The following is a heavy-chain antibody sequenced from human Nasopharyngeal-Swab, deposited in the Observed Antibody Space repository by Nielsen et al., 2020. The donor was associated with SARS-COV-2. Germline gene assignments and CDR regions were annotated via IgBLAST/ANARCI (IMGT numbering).Heavy chain of an antibody. CDR3: ARIGGRSYYDILTGYPDYYYGMDV. D-gene: IGHD3-9*01. V-gene: IGHV7-4-1*02. CDR1: GYTFTSYA. J-gene: IGHJ6*02. CDR2: INTNTGNP. Sequence: ASVKVSCKASGYTFTSYAMNWVRQAPGQGLEWMGWINTNTGNPTYAQGFTGRFVFSLDTSVSTAYLQISSLKAEDTAVYYCARIGGRSYYDILTGYPDYYYGMDVWGQGTTVTVSS.